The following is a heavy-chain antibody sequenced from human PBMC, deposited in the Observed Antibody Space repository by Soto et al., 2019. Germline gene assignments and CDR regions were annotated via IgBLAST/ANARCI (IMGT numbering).Heavy chain of an antibody. Sequence: GESLKISCKGSGYSFTSYWIVWVRQMPGKGLEWMGIIYPGDSDTRYSPSFQGQVTISADKSISTAYLQWSSLKASDTAMYYCARLGRELPSDHHYYGLDVWGQGTTVTVSS. CDR2: IYPGDSDT. CDR1: GYSFTSYW. CDR3: ARLGRELPSDHHYYGLDV. J-gene: IGHJ6*02. V-gene: IGHV5-51*01. D-gene: IGHD1-26*01.